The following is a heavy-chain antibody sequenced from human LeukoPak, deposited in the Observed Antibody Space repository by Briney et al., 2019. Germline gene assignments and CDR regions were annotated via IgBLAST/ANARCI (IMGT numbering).Heavy chain of an antibody. Sequence: PGGSLRLSCAAPGFIFRRYAMSWVRQAPGKGLEWVSAISGSGGSTYYADSVKGRFTISRDNSKNRLYLQMNSLRAEDTAVYYCAQRGRWVRVIEGAFDIWGQGTMVAVSS. J-gene: IGHJ3*02. V-gene: IGHV3-23*01. CDR3: AQRGRWVRVIEGAFDI. D-gene: IGHD3-10*01. CDR2: ISGSGGST. CDR1: GFIFRRYA.